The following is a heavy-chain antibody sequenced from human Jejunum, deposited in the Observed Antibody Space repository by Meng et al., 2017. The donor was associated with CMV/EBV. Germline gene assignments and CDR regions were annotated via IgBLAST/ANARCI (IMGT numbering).Heavy chain of an antibody. J-gene: IGHJ6*02. Sequence: FSDYGIHWVRQAPGKGLEWLTFMQSDGTTQYYADSVKGRSTISRDSSKNTLYLQINSLRTEDTAVYYCAKGLSGHPNYYYYAMDVWGQGTTVTVSS. CDR1: FSDYG. V-gene: IGHV3-30*02. CDR2: MQSDGTTQ. CDR3: AKGLSGHPNYYYYAMDV. D-gene: IGHD3-3*01.